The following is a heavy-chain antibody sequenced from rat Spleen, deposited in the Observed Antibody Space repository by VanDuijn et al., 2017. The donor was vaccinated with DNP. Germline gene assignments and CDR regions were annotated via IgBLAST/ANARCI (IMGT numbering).Heavy chain of an antibody. CDR1: GFSITGYH. CDR3: ARSTTVMSVDF. CDR2: MWSDGDT. Sequence: QVQLEESGPGLVQPSQTLSLTCTVSGFSITGYHVHWVRQPPGKGLEWMGVMWSDGDTSFNSALQSRLTISRDTSKSQVFLKMNSVQTEDTAMYFCARSTTVMSVDFWGQGVMVTVSS. D-gene: IGHD1-1*01. J-gene: IGHJ2*01. V-gene: IGHV2-32*01.